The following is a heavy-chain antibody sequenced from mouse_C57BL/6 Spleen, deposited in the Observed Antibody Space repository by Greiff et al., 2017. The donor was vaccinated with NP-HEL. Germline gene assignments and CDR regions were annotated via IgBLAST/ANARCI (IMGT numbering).Heavy chain of an antibody. CDR3: ARNYYGSSYRAMDY. CDR1: GFSLTSYA. D-gene: IGHD1-1*01. J-gene: IGHJ4*01. V-gene: IGHV2-9-1*01. Sequence: QVQLQQSGPGLVAPSQSLSITCTVSGFSLTSYAISWVRQPPGKGLEWLGVIWTGGGTNYNSALKSRLSISKDNSKSQVFLKMNSLQTDDTARYYCARNYYGSSYRAMDYWGQGTSVTVSS. CDR2: IWTGGGT.